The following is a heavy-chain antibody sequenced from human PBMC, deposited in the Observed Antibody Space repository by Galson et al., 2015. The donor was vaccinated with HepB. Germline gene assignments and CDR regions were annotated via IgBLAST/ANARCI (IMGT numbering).Heavy chain of an antibody. V-gene: IGHV3-33*01. CDR1: GFTFTNYG. Sequence: LRLSCAASGFTFTNYGIHWVRQAPGKGLEWVAVIWYDGNSKQYADSVKGRFTISRDNSRNTVYLQMNTLRVEDTAVYYCVRDARMDTGIDYMDVWGKGTTVTVSS. CDR3: VRDARMDTGIDYMDV. D-gene: IGHD5-18*01. J-gene: IGHJ6*03. CDR2: IWYDGNSK.